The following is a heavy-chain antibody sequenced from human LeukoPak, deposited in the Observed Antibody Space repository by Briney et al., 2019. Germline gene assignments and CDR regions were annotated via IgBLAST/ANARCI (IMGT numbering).Heavy chain of an antibody. CDR3: ARVYVGYFDY. CDR2: IYSSGTT. Sequence: SETLSLTCTVSGGSIYNYYWNWIRQPPGKGLEWIGFIYSSGTTNYNPSLKSRLSFSIDTSKNQFSLKLTSMTAADTAVYYCARVYVGYFDYWGQGTLVTVSS. D-gene: IGHD1-14*01. J-gene: IGHJ4*02. CDR1: GGSIYNYY. V-gene: IGHV4-59*01.